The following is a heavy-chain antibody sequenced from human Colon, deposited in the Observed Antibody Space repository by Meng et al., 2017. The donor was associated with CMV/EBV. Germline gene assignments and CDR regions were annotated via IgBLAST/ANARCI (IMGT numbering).Heavy chain of an antibody. V-gene: IGHV3-30-3*01. CDR3: ARDPSILADGGSCDH. D-gene: IGHD2-21*01. Sequence: QVQLVESGXGVVQSXRSLRLXXXASGFTFTNYAMHWVRQAPGKGLEWVAVILYDGSKTSYSDSVKGRFTISRDNSKNTLFLQMNSLRTDDTAVYYCARDPSILADGGSCDHWGQGTLVTVSS. CDR2: ILYDGSKT. J-gene: IGHJ4*02. CDR1: GFTFTNYA.